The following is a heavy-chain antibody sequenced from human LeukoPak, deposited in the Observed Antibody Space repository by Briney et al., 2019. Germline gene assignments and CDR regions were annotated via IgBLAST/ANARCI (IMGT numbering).Heavy chain of an antibody. CDR3: GRSRAGAIDY. D-gene: IGHD1-26*01. Sequence: GGSLRLSCAASGFTFSNAWVSWVRQGPGKGLEWVGRTRNKANSYSTEYAASVKGRFTISRDESKNSLYLQMNSLKTEDTAVYYCGRSRAGAIDYWGQGTLVTVSS. J-gene: IGHJ4*02. V-gene: IGHV3-72*01. CDR2: TRNKANSYST. CDR1: GFTFSNAW.